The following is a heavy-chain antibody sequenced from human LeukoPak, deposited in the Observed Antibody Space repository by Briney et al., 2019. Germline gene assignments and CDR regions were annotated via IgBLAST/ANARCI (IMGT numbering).Heavy chain of an antibody. J-gene: IGHJ4*02. D-gene: IGHD1-26*01. CDR1: GFTFSSYA. CDR3: ARGDSGSYYFDY. CDR2: ISSSGSTI. V-gene: IGHV3-48*03. Sequence: SGGSLRLSCAASGFTFSSYAMHWVRQAPGKGPEWVSYISSSGSTIYYADSVKGRFTISRDNAKNSLYLQMNSLRAEDTAVYYCARGDSGSYYFDYWGQGTLVTVSS.